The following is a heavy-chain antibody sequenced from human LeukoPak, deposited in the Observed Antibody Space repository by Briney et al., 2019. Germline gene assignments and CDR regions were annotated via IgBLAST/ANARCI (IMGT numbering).Heavy chain of an antibody. D-gene: IGHD1-7*01. CDR1: GFTFDDYA. V-gene: IGHV3-9*01. J-gene: IGHJ4*02. CDR3: ARDPDVVWNYG. Sequence: PGGSLRLSCAASGFTFDDYAMHWVRQAPGKGLEWVSGISWNSGSIGYADSVKGRFTISRDNAKNSLYLQMNSLRAEDTAVYYCARDPDVVWNYGWGQGTLVTVSS. CDR2: ISWNSGSI.